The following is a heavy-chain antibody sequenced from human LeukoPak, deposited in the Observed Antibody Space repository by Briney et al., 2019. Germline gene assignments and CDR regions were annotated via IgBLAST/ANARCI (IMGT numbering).Heavy chain of an antibody. CDR1: GFIFSDYY. CDR2: VSSSGYTI. V-gene: IGHV3-11*01. Sequence: GGSLRLSCAASGFIFSDYYMSWIRQAPGKGLEWLSYVSSSGYTIYYAGSVKGRFTISRDNAKNSLYLQMNSLRVEDTAVYYCARKEYSSSWYAIDYWGQGTLVTVSS. D-gene: IGHD6-13*01. CDR3: ARKEYSSSWYAIDY. J-gene: IGHJ4*02.